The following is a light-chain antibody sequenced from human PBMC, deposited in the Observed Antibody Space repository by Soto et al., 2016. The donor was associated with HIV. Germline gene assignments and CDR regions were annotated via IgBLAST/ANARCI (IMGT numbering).Light chain of an antibody. Sequence: DIQMTQSPSSLSASVGDIVTITCRASQDIGNDLGWYQQKPGQAPKRLIYGASSLESGVPSRFSGSRSATEFTLTISSLQPEDFATYYCLQLNNFPRTFGTGTKVEIQ. J-gene: IGKJ1*01. CDR1: QDIGND. CDR2: GAS. V-gene: IGKV1-17*01. CDR3: LQLNNFPRT.